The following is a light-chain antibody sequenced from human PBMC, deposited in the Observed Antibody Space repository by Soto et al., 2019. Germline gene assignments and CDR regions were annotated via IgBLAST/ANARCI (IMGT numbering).Light chain of an antibody. CDR1: SNDVGGYAY. V-gene: IGLV2-23*01. J-gene: IGLJ1*01. Sequence: QSALTQPASVSGSPGQSITISCTGTSNDVGGYAYVSWYQQHPHRAPQVIIYKGTQRPSGVSNRFSGSTSGNAASLTISALQADDEADYFCCSSATESTYVFGTGTKLTVL. CDR3: CSSATESTYV. CDR2: KGT.